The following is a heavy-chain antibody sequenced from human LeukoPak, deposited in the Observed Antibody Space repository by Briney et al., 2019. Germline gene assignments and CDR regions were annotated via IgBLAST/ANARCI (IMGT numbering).Heavy chain of an antibody. J-gene: IGHJ4*02. CDR2: IYNSGSL. CDR3: ARVRGDGYNPGD. Sequence: PSETLSLTCTVSGGSISGYYWSWIRQAPGKGLEWIGYIYNSGSLNYNPSLKSRVTIAVDTSENQFSLKLTSVTAADTAVYYCARVRGDGYNPGDWGQGTLVTVSS. D-gene: IGHD5-24*01. CDR1: GGSISGYY. V-gene: IGHV4-59*01.